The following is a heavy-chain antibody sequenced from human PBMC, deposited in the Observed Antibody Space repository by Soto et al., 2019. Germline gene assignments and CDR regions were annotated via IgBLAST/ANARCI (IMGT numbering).Heavy chain of an antibody. Sequence: QVQLVHSGAEVKKPGSSVKVSCKASGGTFSSYTISWVRQAPGQGLEWMGRIIPILGIANYAQKFQGRVTITADKSTSTAYMELSSLRSEDTAVYYCARDEVVRGVIMRGMDVWGQGTTVTVSS. CDR3: ARDEVVRGVIMRGMDV. D-gene: IGHD3-10*01. CDR1: GGTFSSYT. J-gene: IGHJ6*02. V-gene: IGHV1-69*04. CDR2: IIPILGIA.